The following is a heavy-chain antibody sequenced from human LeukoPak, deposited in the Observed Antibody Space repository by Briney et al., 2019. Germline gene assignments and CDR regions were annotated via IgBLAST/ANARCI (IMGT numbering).Heavy chain of an antibody. CDR1: GGSISSGGYS. Sequence: SETLSLTCAVSGGSISSGGYSWSWIRQPPGKGLEWIGYIYHSGSTYYNPSLKSRVTISVDRSKNQFSLKLSSVTAADTAVYYCARAVGYYYDSSGYLDPWGQGTLVTVPS. D-gene: IGHD3-22*01. J-gene: IGHJ5*02. CDR3: ARAVGYYYDSSGYLDP. CDR2: IYHSGST. V-gene: IGHV4-30-2*01.